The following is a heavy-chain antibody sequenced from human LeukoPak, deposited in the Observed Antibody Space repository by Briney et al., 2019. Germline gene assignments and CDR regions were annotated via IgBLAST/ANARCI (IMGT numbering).Heavy chain of an antibody. CDR3: ARDELRSGAFDI. CDR2: ISGSGSTI. J-gene: IGHJ3*02. D-gene: IGHD4-17*01. Sequence: GGSLRLSCAASGFTFSSYEMNWVRQAPGKGLEWVSYISGSGSTIYYGDSVKGRFTISRDNAKNSLYLQLNSLRAADTAVYFCARDELRSGAFDIWGQGTMVTVSS. CDR1: GFTFSSYE. V-gene: IGHV3-48*03.